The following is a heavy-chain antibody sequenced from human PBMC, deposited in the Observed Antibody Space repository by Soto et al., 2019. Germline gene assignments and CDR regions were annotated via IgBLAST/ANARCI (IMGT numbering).Heavy chain of an antibody. CDR1: GFSFSTYS. Sequence: EVQLVESGGGLVQPGGSLRLSCAASGFSFSTYSMNWVRQAPGKGLEWVSYISSRSYTIYYVDSVKGRFTISRDNAKNSLYRQMNSLRDEYTAVYYCARGLSSSYNGMDVWGQGTTVTVSS. V-gene: IGHV3-48*02. D-gene: IGHD6-6*01. J-gene: IGHJ6*02. CDR2: ISSRSYTI. CDR3: ARGLSSSYNGMDV.